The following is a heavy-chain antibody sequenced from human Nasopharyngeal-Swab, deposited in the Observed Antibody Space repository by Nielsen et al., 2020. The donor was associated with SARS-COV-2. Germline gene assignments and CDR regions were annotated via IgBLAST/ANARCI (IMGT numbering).Heavy chain of an antibody. CDR3: ARGHRSISMIVVVIATAHFYFDS. CDR1: GGSFSGYY. D-gene: IGHD3-22*01. J-gene: IGHJ4*02. Sequence: SETLSLTCAVYGGSFSGYYWSWIRQPPGKGLEWIGEINHSGTTIYNPSLKSRVTISSDTSKNQFSLKLSSVTAADTAVYYCARGHRSISMIVVVIATAHFYFDSWGRGTLVTVTS. CDR2: INHSGTT. V-gene: IGHV4-34*01.